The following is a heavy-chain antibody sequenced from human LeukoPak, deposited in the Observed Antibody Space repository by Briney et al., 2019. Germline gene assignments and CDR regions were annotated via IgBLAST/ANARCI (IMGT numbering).Heavy chain of an antibody. J-gene: IGHJ5*02. CDR3: ARVGRDFGVGYWFDP. CDR2: IYTSGNT. V-gene: IGHV4-4*07. CDR1: GGSISSYY. Sequence: SETLSLTCTVSGGSISSYYWSWIRQPAGKGLEWIGCIYTSGNTNYNPSLKSRVTISVDKSKNQFSLKLSSVTAADTALYYCARVGRDFGVGYWFDPWGQGTLVTVSS. D-gene: IGHD3-3*01.